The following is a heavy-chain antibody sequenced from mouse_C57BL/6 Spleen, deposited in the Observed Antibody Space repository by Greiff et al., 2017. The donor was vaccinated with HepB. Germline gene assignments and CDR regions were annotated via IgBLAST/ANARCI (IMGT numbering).Heavy chain of an antibody. CDR1: GYTFTSYW. CDR2: IHPNSGST. Sequence: VQLQQPGAELVKPGASVKLSCKASGYTFTSYWMHWVKQRPGQGLEWIGMIHPNSGSTNYNEKFKSKATLTVDKSSSTAYMQLSSLTSEDSAVYYCARGDYYGSSYGTSLDYWGQGTTLTVSS. J-gene: IGHJ2*01. V-gene: IGHV1-64*01. CDR3: ARGDYYGSSYGTSLDY. D-gene: IGHD1-1*01.